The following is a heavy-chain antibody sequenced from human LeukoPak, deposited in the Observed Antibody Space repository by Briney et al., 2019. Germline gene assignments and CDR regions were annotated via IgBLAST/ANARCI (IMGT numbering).Heavy chain of an antibody. J-gene: IGHJ3*02. CDR3: AKDDYYDSSGYDYGLLGAFDI. Sequence: GGSLRLSCVASGIGFSNYGMTWVRQAPGKGLEWVSALSGSGDITYYADSVRGRFTISRDISRNTLYLQMSSLRAEDTAVYYCAKDDYYDSSGYDYGLLGAFDIWGLGTMVTVSS. D-gene: IGHD3-22*01. CDR2: LSGSGDIT. V-gene: IGHV3-23*01. CDR1: GIGFSNYG.